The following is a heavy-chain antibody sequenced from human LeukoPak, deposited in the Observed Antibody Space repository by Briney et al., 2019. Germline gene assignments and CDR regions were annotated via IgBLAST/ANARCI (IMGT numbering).Heavy chain of an antibody. CDR3: ARDGSYSGSYFDY. Sequence: GGPLRLSCSASGFTQSSCRMSYLREATGKAGEGGANIKQGGSEKYYVDSVKGRFTTAGDNAKNSLYLQMNSLRAEDTAVYYCARDGSYSGSYFDYWGQGTLVTVSS. V-gene: IGHV3-7*01. CDR2: IKQGGSEK. D-gene: IGHD1-26*01. J-gene: IGHJ4*02. CDR1: GFTQSSCR.